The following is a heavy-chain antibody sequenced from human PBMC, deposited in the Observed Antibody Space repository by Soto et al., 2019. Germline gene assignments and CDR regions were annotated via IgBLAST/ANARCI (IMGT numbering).Heavy chain of an antibody. Sequence: PGGSLRLSCAASGFSFSDRYMSWIRQAPGKRLEWVSYISSSGIYTDYADSVKGRFTISRDNAKNSLSLQMNSLRAEDTAVYYYVKEAYRVAQGDFAYWAHGTLVTVSS. CDR1: GFSFSDRY. CDR3: VKEAYRVAQGDFAY. J-gene: IGHJ4*01. V-gene: IGHV3-11*06. D-gene: IGHD3-16*01. CDR2: ISSSGIYT.